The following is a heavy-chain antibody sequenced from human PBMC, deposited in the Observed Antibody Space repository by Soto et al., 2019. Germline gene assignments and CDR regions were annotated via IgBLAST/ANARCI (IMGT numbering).Heavy chain of an antibody. CDR2: IKGDGSEK. CDR3: GRDEVRNGVGV. CDR1: GFTFTSYW. Sequence: GGSLRLSWGASGFTFTSYWMSWVRPAPGKGLEWVANIKGDGSEKRYVDSVKGRLTISRDNAKNSVYLQMNSLRVEGTALYYCGRDEVRNGVGVWGQGTTVTVSS. V-gene: IGHV3-7*01. J-gene: IGHJ6*02.